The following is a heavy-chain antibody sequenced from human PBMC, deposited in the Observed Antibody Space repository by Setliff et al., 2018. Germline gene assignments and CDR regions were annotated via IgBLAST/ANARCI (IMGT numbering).Heavy chain of an antibody. CDR3: AREGVDTRSSTDYRYYMDV. V-gene: IGHV1-69*05. CDR2: TIPIFGST. CDR1: GGTFSNYA. Sequence: SVKVSCKASGGTFSNYALNWVRQAPGQGLEWMGGTIPIFGSTNYAQKFQDRVTIITDESTSTAYMELRSLRTEDTAVYYCAREGVDTRSSTDYRYYMDVWGKGTTVTVSS. D-gene: IGHD5-18*01. J-gene: IGHJ6*03.